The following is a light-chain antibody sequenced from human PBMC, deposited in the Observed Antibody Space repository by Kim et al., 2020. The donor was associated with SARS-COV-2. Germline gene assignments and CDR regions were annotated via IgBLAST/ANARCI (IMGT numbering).Light chain of an antibody. Sequence: DIVMTQSPDSLAVSLGERATINCKSSQSVLYSSNNKNYLAWYQQKPGQPPKLLIYWASTRESGVPDRFSGSGSGTDFTLTISSLQAEDVAGYYCQQYYSNPPCFGRGTKVDIK. CDR2: WAS. CDR1: QSVLYSSNNKNY. V-gene: IGKV4-1*01. J-gene: IGKJ3*01. CDR3: QQYYSNPPC.